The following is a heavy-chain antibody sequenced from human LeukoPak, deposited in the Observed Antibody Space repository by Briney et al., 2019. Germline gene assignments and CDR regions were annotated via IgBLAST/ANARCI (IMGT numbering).Heavy chain of an antibody. CDR3: ARLAQVGATTFLGRYYFDY. Sequence: GGSLRLSCAASGFTFSSYWMSWVRQAPGKGLEWVANIKQGGSEKYYVDSVKGRFTISRDNAKNSLYLQMNSLRAEDTAVYYCARLAQVGATTFLGRYYFDYWGQGTLVTVSS. CDR1: GFTFSSYW. V-gene: IGHV3-7*01. CDR2: IKQGGSEK. J-gene: IGHJ4*02. D-gene: IGHD1-26*01.